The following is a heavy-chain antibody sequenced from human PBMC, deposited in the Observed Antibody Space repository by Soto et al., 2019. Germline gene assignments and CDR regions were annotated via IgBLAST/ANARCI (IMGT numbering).Heavy chain of an antibody. J-gene: IGHJ6*02. V-gene: IGHV3-30-3*01. D-gene: IGHD3-22*01. CDR2: ISYDGGNK. Sequence: QVQLVESGGGVVQPGRPLRLSCAASGFTFSSYAIHWVRQAPGKGLEWVAVISYDGGNKNHADSVKGRFTISRDNSKNTLFLQMNNLRAEDTAVYYCARDGWLYYDSTSQGMDVWGQGTTVTVSS. CDR1: GFTFSSYA. CDR3: ARDGWLYYDSTSQGMDV.